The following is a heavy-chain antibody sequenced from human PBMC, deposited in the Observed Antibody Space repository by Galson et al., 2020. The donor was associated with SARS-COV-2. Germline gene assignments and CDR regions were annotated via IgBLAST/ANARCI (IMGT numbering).Heavy chain of an antibody. CDR1: GDSMTSGVYY. D-gene: IGHD2-21*01. Sequence: SETLSLTCNVSGDSMTSGVYYWSWIRQHPGKGLEWIGYIYYTGTTYYNPSLKSRVTILVDTSKNQFSLKVTSVTAADTAVYYCARVVAIGRYWYFDLWGRGTLVTVSS. J-gene: IGHJ2*01. V-gene: IGHV4-31*03. CDR3: ARVVAIGRYWYFDL. CDR2: IYYTGTT.